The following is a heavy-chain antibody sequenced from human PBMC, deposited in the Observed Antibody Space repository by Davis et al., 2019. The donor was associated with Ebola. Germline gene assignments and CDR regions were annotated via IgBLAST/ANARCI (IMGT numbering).Heavy chain of an antibody. V-gene: IGHV4-39*01. CDR2: IYYSGST. CDR3: ARDDDFWTYFDY. CDR1: GGSISSSSYY. Sequence: GSLRLSCTVSGGSISSSSYYWGWIRQPPGKGLEWIGSIYYSGSTYYNPSLKSRVTISVDTSKNQFSLKLSSVTAADTAVYYCARDDDFWTYFDYWGQGTLVTVSS. D-gene: IGHD3-3*01. J-gene: IGHJ4*02.